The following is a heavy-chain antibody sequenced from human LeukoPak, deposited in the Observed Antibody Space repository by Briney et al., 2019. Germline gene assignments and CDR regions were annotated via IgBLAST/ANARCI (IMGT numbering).Heavy chain of an antibody. Sequence: GGSLRLSCAASGFTFSNAWMNWVRQAPGKGLEWVSAISGSGGSTYYADSVKGRFTISRDNSKNTLYLQMNSLRAEDTAVYYCAKDLWFGELSHHYDYWGQGTLVTVSS. CDR1: GFTFSNAW. CDR2: ISGSGGST. D-gene: IGHD3-10*01. CDR3: AKDLWFGELSHHYDY. V-gene: IGHV3-23*01. J-gene: IGHJ4*02.